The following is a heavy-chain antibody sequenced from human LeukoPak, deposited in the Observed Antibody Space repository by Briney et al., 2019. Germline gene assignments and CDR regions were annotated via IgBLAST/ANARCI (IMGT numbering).Heavy chain of an antibody. CDR1: GGSMSDNSYY. D-gene: IGHD2/OR15-2a*01. CDR2: IYYSGNT. Sequence: KPSETLSLTCTVSGGSMSDNSYYWGWIRQPPGKGLEWIGSIYYSGNTYCIPSLKSRVTMSVDTSKNQFSLKLTSVTAADTAVYYCVRHSIGRRIIDFWGQGTLVTVSS. V-gene: IGHV4-39*07. J-gene: IGHJ4*02. CDR3: VRHSIGRRIIDF.